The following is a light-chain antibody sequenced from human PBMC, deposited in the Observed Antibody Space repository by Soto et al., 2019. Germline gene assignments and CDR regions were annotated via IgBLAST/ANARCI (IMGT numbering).Light chain of an antibody. CDR2: AAS. Sequence: EIVFTQSPGTLSFSPGGRAILSCRASQSVSSDYLAWYQQRPGQAPRLLIYAASSRATGIPDRFSGSGSGTDFTLTISRLEPEDFAVYYCQQYSDSVGTFGQGTKV. CDR3: QQYSDSVGT. J-gene: IGKJ1*01. V-gene: IGKV3-20*01. CDR1: QSVSSDY.